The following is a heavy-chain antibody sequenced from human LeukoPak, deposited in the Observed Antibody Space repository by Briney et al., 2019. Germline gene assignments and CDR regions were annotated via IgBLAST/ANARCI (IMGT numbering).Heavy chain of an antibody. CDR2: IYPGDSDT. Sequence: GESLKISCKGSGYSFTSYWIGWVRQMPGKGLEWMGIIYPGDSDTRYSPSFQGQVTISADKSISTAYLQWSSLKASDTAMYYCARHAIKRDTGYDYVWGSYRLDYWGQGTLVTVSS. J-gene: IGHJ4*02. CDR1: GYSFTSYW. CDR3: ARHAIKRDTGYDYVWGSYRLDY. D-gene: IGHD3-16*02. V-gene: IGHV5-51*01.